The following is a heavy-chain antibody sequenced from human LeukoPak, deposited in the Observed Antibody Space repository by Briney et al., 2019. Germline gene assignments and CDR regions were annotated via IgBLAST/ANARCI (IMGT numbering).Heavy chain of an antibody. CDR1: GFTFSDYY. V-gene: IGHV3-11*04. Sequence: GGSLRLSCAASGFTFSDYYMSWIRQAPGKGLEWVSYISSSGSTIYYADSVKGRFTISRDNAKNSLYLQMNSLKTEDTAVYYCAKDRGYNILTGYSKGHYFDYWGQGTLVTVSS. CDR2: ISSSGSTI. J-gene: IGHJ4*02. D-gene: IGHD3-9*01. CDR3: AKDRGYNILTGYSKGHYFDY.